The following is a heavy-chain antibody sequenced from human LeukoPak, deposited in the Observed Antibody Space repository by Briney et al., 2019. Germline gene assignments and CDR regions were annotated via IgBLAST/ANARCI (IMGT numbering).Heavy chain of an antibody. D-gene: IGHD2-21*02. CDR2: IWYDGSNK. Sequence: PGGSLRLSCTASGFIFSGSWMAWIHQAPGKRLEWVAVIWYDGSNKYYADSVKGRFTISRDNSKNTLYLQMNSLRAEDTAVYYCARDRDLTVLLDYWGQGTLVTVSS. CDR1: GFIFSGSW. V-gene: IGHV3-33*08. J-gene: IGHJ4*02. CDR3: ARDRDLTVLLDY.